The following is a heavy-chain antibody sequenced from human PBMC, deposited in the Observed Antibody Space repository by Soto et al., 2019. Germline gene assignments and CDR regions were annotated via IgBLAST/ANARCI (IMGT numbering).Heavy chain of an antibody. CDR1: GFTFSSYA. V-gene: IGHV3-23*01. D-gene: IGHD3-10*01. CDR3: AKAGGTMVRGVTLPFDY. J-gene: IGHJ4*02. Sequence: PGGSLRLSCAASGFTFSSYAMRWVRQAPGKGLEWVSAISGSGGSTYYADSVKGRFTISRDNSKNTLYLQMNSLRAEDTAVYYCAKAGGTMVRGVTLPFDYWGQGTRVTGSS. CDR2: ISGSGGST.